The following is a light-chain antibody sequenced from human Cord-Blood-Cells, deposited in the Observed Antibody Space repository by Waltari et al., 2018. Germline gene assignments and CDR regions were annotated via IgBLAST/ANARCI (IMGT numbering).Light chain of an antibody. Sequence: SYELTQPPSVSVSPGQTASITCSGDKLGDQYACWYQQKPGQSPVLVIYQESKRPSGIPERFSGSNSGNTATLTISGTQAMDEADYYCQAWDSSNVVFGGGTKLTVL. V-gene: IGLV3-1*01. CDR3: QAWDSSNVV. J-gene: IGLJ2*01. CDR1: KLGDQY. CDR2: QES.